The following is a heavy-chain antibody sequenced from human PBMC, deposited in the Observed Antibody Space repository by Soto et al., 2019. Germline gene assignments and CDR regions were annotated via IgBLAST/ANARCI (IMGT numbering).Heavy chain of an antibody. D-gene: IGHD3-22*01. CDR1: GYSFTDHY. J-gene: IGHJ5*02. V-gene: IGHV1-2*02. CDR2: IIPNDGGT. Sequence: QVQLVQSGAEVKKPGASVKISCKASGYSFTDHYIHWIRQAPGQGLEWMGWIIPNDGGTKYAQKFQDRINMTRDTSSTTAYMDLSRLRSDDTAVYYCARGAFERSGNYIAGWFDPWGQGTLVTVSS. CDR3: ARGAFERSGNYIAGWFDP.